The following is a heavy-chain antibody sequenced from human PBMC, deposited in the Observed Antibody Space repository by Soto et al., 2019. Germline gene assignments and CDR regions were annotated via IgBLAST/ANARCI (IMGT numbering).Heavy chain of an antibody. CDR1: GFTFSDHY. Sequence: GGSLRLSCAASGFTFSDHYMDWVRQAPGKGLEWVGRTRNKASSYTTEYAASVKGRFTISRDDSKNSLYLQMNSLKIEDTALYYCARRTCTTGTCYFDYWGQGTLVTVSS. V-gene: IGHV3-72*01. CDR3: ARRTCTTGTCYFDY. D-gene: IGHD1-1*01. J-gene: IGHJ4*02. CDR2: TRNKASSYTT.